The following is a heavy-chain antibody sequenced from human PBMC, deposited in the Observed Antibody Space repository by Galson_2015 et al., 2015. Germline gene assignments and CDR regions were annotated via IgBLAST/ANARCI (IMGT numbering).Heavy chain of an antibody. CDR2: ISSGGDNT. J-gene: IGHJ4*02. Sequence: SLRLSCAASGFTFSNYAMSWLRQAPGKGLEWVSSISSGGDNTFYTHSVRGRFTISRDNSKNTLYLQMNSLRAEDTAIYYCAKHGHSGCYSQHDYWGQGTLVTVSS. CDR1: GFTFSNYA. V-gene: IGHV3-23*01. CDR3: AKHGHSGCYSQHDY. D-gene: IGHD1-26*01.